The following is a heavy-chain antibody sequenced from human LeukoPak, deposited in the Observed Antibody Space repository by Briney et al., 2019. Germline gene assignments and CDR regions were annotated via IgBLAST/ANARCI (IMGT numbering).Heavy chain of an antibody. CDR2: IIPIFGTA. CDR1: GGTFSSYA. D-gene: IGHD6-13*01. V-gene: IGHV1-69*06. J-gene: IGHJ4*02. CDR3: ARVPIAAAGTDFDY. Sequence: ASVKVSCKASGGTFSSYAISWVRQAPGQGLEWMGGIIPIFGTANYAQKFQGRVTITADKSTSTAYMELSSLRSEDTAVYYCARVPIAAAGTDFDYWGQGTLVTVSS.